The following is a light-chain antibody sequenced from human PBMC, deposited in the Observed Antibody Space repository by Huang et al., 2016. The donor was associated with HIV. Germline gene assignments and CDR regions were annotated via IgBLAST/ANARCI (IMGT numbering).Light chain of an antibody. CDR2: GSS. V-gene: IGKV3-15*01. J-gene: IGKJ4*01. Sequence: EIVMTQSPATLSVSPGQRVTLSCRANRSVSTTLAWYQQRHGQAPRLLLYGSSTRAPGIPARCSGSGSGTDFSLTISSLQSEDFALYYCHQYNNWLLSFGGGTRV. CDR3: HQYNNWLLS. CDR1: RSVSTT.